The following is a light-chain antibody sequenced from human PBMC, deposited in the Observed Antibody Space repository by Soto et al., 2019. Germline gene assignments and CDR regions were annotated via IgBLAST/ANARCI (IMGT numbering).Light chain of an antibody. V-gene: IGKV1-5*01. CDR2: DVS. Sequence: DIQMTQSPSTLSASIGDRVTITCRASQSISTWLAWYQQKPGKAPNLLIYDVSTLESGVPSRFSGSGSGTEFTLSISSLHPDYFATYYCQQYYSYKVSFGPVTKVDIK. J-gene: IGKJ3*01. CDR3: QQYYSYKVS. CDR1: QSISTW.